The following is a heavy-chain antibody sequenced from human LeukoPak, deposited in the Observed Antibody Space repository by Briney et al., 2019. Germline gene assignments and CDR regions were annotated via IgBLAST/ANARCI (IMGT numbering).Heavy chain of an antibody. CDR2: INLDGSEK. CDR3: ARDMLFGESVYNWFDP. J-gene: IGHJ5*02. Sequence: SGGSLRLSCAASRFTFSSYWMTWVRQAPGKGLEWVANINLDGSEKDYVDSVKGRFTISRDNAKNSLYLQMNSLRVEDTAVYYCARDMLFGESVYNWFDPWGQGTLVTVSS. CDR1: RFTFSSYW. D-gene: IGHD3/OR15-3a*01. V-gene: IGHV3-7*03.